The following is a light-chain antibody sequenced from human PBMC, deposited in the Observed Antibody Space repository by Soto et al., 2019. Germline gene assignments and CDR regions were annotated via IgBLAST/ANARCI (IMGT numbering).Light chain of an antibody. V-gene: IGKV1-8*01. CDR2: AAS. Sequence: AIRMTQSPSSLSASTGDRVTITCRASQGISSYLAWYQQKPGKAPKLLIYAASTLQSGVPSRFSGSGSGTDFTLTISCLQSEDFATYYCQQSYTMPVTFGGGTKVEIK. CDR1: QGISSY. J-gene: IGKJ4*01. CDR3: QQSYTMPVT.